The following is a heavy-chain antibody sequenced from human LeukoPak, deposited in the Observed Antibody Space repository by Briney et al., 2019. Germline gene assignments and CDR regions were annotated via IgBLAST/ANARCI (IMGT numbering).Heavy chain of an antibody. CDR1: GFTFSSYG. CDR2: IWYDGSNK. D-gene: IGHD4-17*01. V-gene: IGHV3-33*08. Sequence: GGSLRLSCAASGFTFSSYGMSWVRQAPGKGLEWVAVIWYDGSNKYYADSVKGGFTISRDNSKNTLYLQINILRAEDTAVYYCAKINYGDYGKINYYYYYMDVWGKGTTVTVSS. CDR3: AKINYGDYGKINYYYYYMDV. J-gene: IGHJ6*03.